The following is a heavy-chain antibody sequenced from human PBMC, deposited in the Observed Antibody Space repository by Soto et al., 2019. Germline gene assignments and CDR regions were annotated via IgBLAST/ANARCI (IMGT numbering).Heavy chain of an antibody. CDR3: ARGVGVYSSSSYYFDY. CDR2: IYNSGST. CDR1: GGSISSYY. Sequence: SETLSLTCTVSGGSISSYYWSWIRQPPGKGLEWIGYIYNSGSTNYNPSLKSRVTISVDTSKNQFSLKQTSVTAADTAVYYCARGVGVYSSSSYYFDYWGQGTLVTVSS. J-gene: IGHJ4*02. V-gene: IGHV4-59*08. D-gene: IGHD6-6*01.